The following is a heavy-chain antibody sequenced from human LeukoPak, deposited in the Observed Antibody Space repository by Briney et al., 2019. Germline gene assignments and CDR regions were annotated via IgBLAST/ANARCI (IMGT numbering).Heavy chain of an antibody. V-gene: IGHV4-34*01. CDR2: INHSGST. Sequence: PSETLSLTCAVYGGSFSGYYWSWIRQPPGKGLEWIGEINHSGSTNYNPSLKSRVTISVDTSKNQLSLKLSSVAAADTAVYYCARAVFQLPLWGHPISYYYYYMDVWGKGTTVTVSS. CDR1: GGSFSGYY. D-gene: IGHD2-2*01. CDR3: ARAVFQLPLWGHPISYYYYYMDV. J-gene: IGHJ6*03.